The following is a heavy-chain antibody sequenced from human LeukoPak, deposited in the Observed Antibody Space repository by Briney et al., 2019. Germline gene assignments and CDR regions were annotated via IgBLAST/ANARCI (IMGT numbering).Heavy chain of an antibody. CDR2: IYYSGST. Sequence: SETLSLTCTVSGGSISSYYWSWIRQPPGKGLEWIGYIYYSGSTNYNPSLKSRVTLSVDTSKNQFSLKLSSVTAADTAVYYCARVVPAAMRIYYFDYWGQGTLVTVSS. J-gene: IGHJ4*02. CDR1: GGSISSYY. D-gene: IGHD2-2*01. CDR3: ARVVPAAMRIYYFDY. V-gene: IGHV4-59*01.